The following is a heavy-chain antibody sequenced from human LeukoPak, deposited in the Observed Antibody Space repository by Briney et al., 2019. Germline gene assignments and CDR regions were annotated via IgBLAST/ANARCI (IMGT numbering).Heavy chain of an antibody. J-gene: IGHJ4*02. V-gene: IGHV3-74*01. CDR2: ITSDGSST. CDR3: ARASIAVAAGLQY. Sequence: GGSLRLSCAASGFTFSSTWMNWVRQGPGKGLEWVSRITSDGSSTIYADSVKGRFTISRDNAKSTVYLQMNSLRAEDTAVYYCARASIAVAAGLQYWGQGTLVTVSS. CDR1: GFTFSSTW. D-gene: IGHD6-19*01.